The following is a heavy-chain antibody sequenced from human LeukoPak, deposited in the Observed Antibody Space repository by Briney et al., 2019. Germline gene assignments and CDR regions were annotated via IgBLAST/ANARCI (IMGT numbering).Heavy chain of an antibody. CDR3: ARVAVAGPTGWFDS. V-gene: IGHV3-21*01. Sequence: GGSLRLSCAASGFALRSYTVTWVRQAPGKGLEWVSSISSTSAYIYYAESVKGRFSISRDNVDNVVHLQMSSLTSEDTAVYYCARVAVAGPTGWFDSWGQGTLVTVSS. D-gene: IGHD6-19*01. CDR1: GFALRSYT. CDR2: ISSTSAYI. J-gene: IGHJ5*01.